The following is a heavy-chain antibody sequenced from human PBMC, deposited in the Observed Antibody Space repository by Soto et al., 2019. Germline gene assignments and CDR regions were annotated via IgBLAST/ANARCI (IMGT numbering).Heavy chain of an antibody. Sequence: SETLSLTINVSRGSVSRGTSYWIWIRQRPGKGLEQIGYIFYRGSTSYNPSIKSRVTISVDTSENQFSLKLSPMTAADTAVYYCARGEVLPAASLDYWGQGTLVTVSS. CDR1: RGSVSRGTSY. V-gene: IGHV4-61*01. CDR2: IFYRGST. J-gene: IGHJ4*02. D-gene: IGHD2-2*01. CDR3: ARGEVLPAASLDY.